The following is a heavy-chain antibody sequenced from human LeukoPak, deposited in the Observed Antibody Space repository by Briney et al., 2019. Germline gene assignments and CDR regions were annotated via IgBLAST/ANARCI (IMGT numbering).Heavy chain of an antibody. CDR2: IIPIFGTA. D-gene: IGHD4-17*01. CDR3: AHGDSRHYYYYGMDV. V-gene: IGHV1-69*13. Sequence: SVKVSCKASGGTFSSYAISWVRQAPGQGLEWMGGIIPIFGTANYAQKFQGRVTITADESTSTAYMELSSLRSEDTAVYYCAHGDSRHYYYYGMDVWGQGTTVTVSS. J-gene: IGHJ6*02. CDR1: GGTFSSYA.